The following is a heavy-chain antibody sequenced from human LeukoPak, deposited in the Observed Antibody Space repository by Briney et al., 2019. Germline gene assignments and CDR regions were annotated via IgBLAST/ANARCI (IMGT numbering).Heavy chain of an antibody. J-gene: IGHJ1*01. CDR1: GFTFSSYA. CDR3: ARDPIKCGGDCYSVSYFQH. V-gene: IGHV3-30-3*01. CDR2: ISYDGSNK. Sequence: GGSLRLSCAASGFTFSSYAMHWVRQAPGKGLEWVAVISYDGSNKYYADSVKSRFTISRDNSKNTLYLQMNSLRAEDTAVYYCARDPIKCGGDCYSVSYFQHWGQGTLVAVSS. D-gene: IGHD2-21*02.